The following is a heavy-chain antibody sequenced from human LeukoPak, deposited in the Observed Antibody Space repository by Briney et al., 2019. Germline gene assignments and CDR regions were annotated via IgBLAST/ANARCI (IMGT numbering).Heavy chain of an antibody. CDR3: ARAQSGSRYYDFWSGYQAWFDP. J-gene: IGHJ5*02. CDR1: GGSISSYY. Sequence: PSETLSLTCTVSGGSISSYYWSWIRQPAGKGLEWIGRIYTSGGTNYNPSLRSRVTMSVDTSKNQFSLKMSSVTAADTAVYYCARAQSGSRYYDFWSGYQAWFDPWGQGTLVTVSS. D-gene: IGHD3-3*01. CDR2: IYTSGGT. V-gene: IGHV4-4*07.